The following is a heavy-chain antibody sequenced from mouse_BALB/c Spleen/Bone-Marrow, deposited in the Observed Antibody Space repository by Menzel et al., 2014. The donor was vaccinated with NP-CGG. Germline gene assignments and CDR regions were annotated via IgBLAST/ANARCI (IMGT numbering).Heavy chain of an antibody. CDR3: ARSYDGRAMDY. CDR2: IAPGSGSN. J-gene: IGHJ4*01. Sequence: DLVKPGASVKLSCKASGYTFTSYWINWIKQRPGQGLEWIGRIAPGSGSNYYDEMFKGKATMTVDTSSSTAYIQLSSLSSEESAVYFCARSYDGRAMDYWGQGTSVTVSS. V-gene: IGHV1S41*01. CDR1: GYTFTSYW. D-gene: IGHD1-1*01.